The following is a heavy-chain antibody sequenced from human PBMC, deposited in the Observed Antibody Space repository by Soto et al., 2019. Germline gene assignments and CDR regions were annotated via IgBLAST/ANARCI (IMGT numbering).Heavy chain of an antibody. Sequence: PSETLSLTCTVSGGSISSSSYYWGWIRHPPGKGLEWIGSIYYSGSTYYNPSLKSRVTISVDTSKNKFSLKLSSVTAADTAVYYCARDHAYGIPDYWGQGTLVTVSS. D-gene: IGHD2-21*01. CDR3: ARDHAYGIPDY. CDR1: GGSISSSSYY. J-gene: IGHJ4*02. V-gene: IGHV4-39*02. CDR2: IYYSGST.